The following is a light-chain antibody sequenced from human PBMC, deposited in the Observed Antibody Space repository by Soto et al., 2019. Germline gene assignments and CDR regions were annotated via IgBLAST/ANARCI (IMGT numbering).Light chain of an antibody. J-gene: IGKJ1*01. CDR3: QQYGSSPKT. V-gene: IGKV3-20*01. CDR2: GAS. Sequence: EIVLTQSPGTLSLSPGERATLSCRASQSLSSSYLAWYQQKPGQAPRLLIYGASTRATGVPDGVSGSGSGTDFTLTISRLEPEDFAVYYCQQYGSSPKTFGQGTKVEIK. CDR1: QSLSSSY.